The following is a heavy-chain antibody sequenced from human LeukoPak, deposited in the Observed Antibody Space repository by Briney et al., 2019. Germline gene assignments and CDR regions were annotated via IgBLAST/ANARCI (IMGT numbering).Heavy chain of an antibody. CDR2: INHSGST. CDR1: GGSFSGYY. Sequence: SETLSLTCAVYGGSFSGYYWSWIRQPPGKGVEWIGEINHSGSTNYNPSLKSRVTISVDTSKNQFSLKLSSVTAADTAVYCCARGSALRNWFDPWGQGTLVTVSS. D-gene: IGHD3-3*02. V-gene: IGHV4-34*01. J-gene: IGHJ5*02. CDR3: ARGSALRNWFDP.